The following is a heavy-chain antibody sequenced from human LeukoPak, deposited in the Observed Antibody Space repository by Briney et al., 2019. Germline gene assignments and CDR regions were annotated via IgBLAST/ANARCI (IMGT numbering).Heavy chain of an antibody. D-gene: IGHD5-24*01. CDR2: MRGVGSTI. CDR3: ATASRDGFNHSWYDL. CDR1: GFTMSSLH. Sequence: GGSLRLSCVASGFTMSSLHMAWVRQAPGKGLEWVSYMRGVGSTIHYADSVKGRFTITRDVAKTSLYLQMNRLRDEDTAFYYCATASRDGFNHSWYDLWVQGTLVTVSS. V-gene: IGHV3-48*03. J-gene: IGHJ5*02.